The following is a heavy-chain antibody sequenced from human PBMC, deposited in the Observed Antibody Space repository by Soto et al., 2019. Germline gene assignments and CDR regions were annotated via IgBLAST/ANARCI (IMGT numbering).Heavy chain of an antibody. D-gene: IGHD6-25*01. CDR1: GYTFTSYD. CDR2: INPNTGYT. J-gene: IGHJ5*02. Sequence: ASVKVSCKASGYTFTSYDINWVRQATGQGLEWMGWINPNTGYTDYAQKFQDRLTITKDTSKNQVVLTMTNMDPVDTGTYYCTHRQRSGATWFDPWGQGTLVTVSS. V-gene: IGHV1-8*01. CDR3: THRQRSGATWFDP.